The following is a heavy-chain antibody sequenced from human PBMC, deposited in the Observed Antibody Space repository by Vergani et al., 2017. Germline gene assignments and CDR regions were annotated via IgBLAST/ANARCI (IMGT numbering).Heavy chain of an antibody. D-gene: IGHD2-2*01. Sequence: QVQLVQSGAEVKKPGSSVKVSCKASGGTFSSYAISWVRQAPGQGLEWMGGIIPIFGTANYAQKFQGRVTITADESTSTAYMELSSLRSEDTAVYYCARDGTLGYCSSTSCYRGAFDIWGQGTMVTVSS. V-gene: IGHV1-69*01. CDR2: IIPIFGTA. J-gene: IGHJ3*02. CDR1: GGTFSSYA. CDR3: ARDGTLGYCSSTSCYRGAFDI.